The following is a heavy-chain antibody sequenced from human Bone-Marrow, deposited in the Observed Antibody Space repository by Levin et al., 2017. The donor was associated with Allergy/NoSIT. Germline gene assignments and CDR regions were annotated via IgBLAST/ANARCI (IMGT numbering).Heavy chain of an antibody. CDR3: ARAGAYYDVWSCFRYFDL. V-gene: IGHV4-34*01. D-gene: IGHD3-3*01. Sequence: ESLKISCAVSGGSFSGYYWTWIRQPPGKALEWIGDINHRATTNYNPSLQSRVTISVDTSKNQFSLSLTSVTSADTAVYYCARAGAYYDVWSCFRYFDLWGRGALVTVSS. CDR2: INHRATT. J-gene: IGHJ2*01. CDR1: GGSFSGYY.